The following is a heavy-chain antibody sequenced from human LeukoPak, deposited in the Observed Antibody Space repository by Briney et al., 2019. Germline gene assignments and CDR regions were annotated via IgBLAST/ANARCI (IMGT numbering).Heavy chain of an antibody. V-gene: IGHV4-59*01. J-gene: IGHJ4*02. Sequence: SETLSLTCTVSSGSISGYYWSWMRQPPGKGLEWIGYIYNSGTTDYNPSLNSRVTISVDTSRNQFSLKLSSVTAADTAVYYCARWNEGLDYWGQGTLVTASS. CDR1: SGSISGYY. CDR3: ARWNEGLDY. D-gene: IGHD1-1*01. CDR2: IYNSGTT.